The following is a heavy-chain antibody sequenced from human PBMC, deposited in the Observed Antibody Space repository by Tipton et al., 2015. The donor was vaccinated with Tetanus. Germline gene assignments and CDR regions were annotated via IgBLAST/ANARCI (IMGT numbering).Heavy chain of an antibody. CDR2: IYHSGST. D-gene: IGHD3-22*01. V-gene: IGHV4-4*02. J-gene: IGHJ4*02. CDR3: ARDDPWGSSGYYSPAYFDY. Sequence: TLSLTCGVSGGSISSSSWWTWVRQSPGKGLEWIGDIYHSGSTNYNPSLKSRVTISLDKSKNQFSLKLSSVTAADTAVYYCARDDPWGSSGYYSPAYFDYWGQGTLVTVSS. CDR1: GGSISSSSW.